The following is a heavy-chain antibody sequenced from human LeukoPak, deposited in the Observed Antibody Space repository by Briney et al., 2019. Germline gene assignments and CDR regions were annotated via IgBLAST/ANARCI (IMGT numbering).Heavy chain of an antibody. CDR3: SGHGSSSY. V-gene: IGHV3-23*01. Sequence: RGSLRLSCAASGFTVSNNGLSWFRQAPGKGLEWVSDISGSGYTYYAESVKGRFTISRDNSKNTLYLQMNSLRAEDTALCYASGHGSSSYWGQGTLVAVSS. D-gene: IGHD6-13*01. J-gene: IGHJ4*02. CDR2: ISGSGYT. CDR1: GFTVSNNG.